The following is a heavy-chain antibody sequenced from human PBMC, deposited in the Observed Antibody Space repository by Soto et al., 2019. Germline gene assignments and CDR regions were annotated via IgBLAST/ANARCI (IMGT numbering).Heavy chain of an antibody. Sequence: SETLSLTCAVYGGSFSGYYWSWIRQPPGKGLEWIGEINHSGSTNYNPSLKSRVTISVDTSKNQFSLKLSSVTAADTAVYYCARGSDIVVVTAHSRYFDYWGQGTLVTVSS. D-gene: IGHD2-21*02. CDR2: INHSGST. V-gene: IGHV4-34*01. CDR1: GGSFSGYY. CDR3: ARGSDIVVVTAHSRYFDY. J-gene: IGHJ4*02.